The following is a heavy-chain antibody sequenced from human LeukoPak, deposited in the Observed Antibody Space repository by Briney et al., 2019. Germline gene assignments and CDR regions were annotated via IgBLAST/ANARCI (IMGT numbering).Heavy chain of an antibody. CDR3: ARQERYCSNGVCLKHFDY. CDR2: MYYSGST. J-gene: IGHJ4*02. V-gene: IGHV4-39*01. D-gene: IGHD2-8*01. Sequence: SETLSLTCTVSGASISSSIYYWGWIRQPPGKGLEWIGSMYYSGSTYYNPSLKSRVTISVDTSKNQFSLKLSSVTAADTAVYYCARQERYCSNGVCLKHFDYWGQGTLVTVSS. CDR1: GASISSSIYY.